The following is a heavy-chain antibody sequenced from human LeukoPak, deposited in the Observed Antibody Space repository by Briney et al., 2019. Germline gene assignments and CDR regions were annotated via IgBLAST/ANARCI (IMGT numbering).Heavy chain of an antibody. J-gene: IGHJ4*02. CDR1: GFTFSSYA. CDR3: ASGRVRGVTRGPFDY. CDR2: ISSNGGST. Sequence: GGSLRLSCAASGFTFSSYAMHWVRQAPGKGLEYVSAISSNGGSTYYANSVKGRFTISRDNSKNTLYLQMGSLRAEDMAVYYCASGRVRGVTRGPFDYWGQGTLVTVSS. D-gene: IGHD3-10*01. V-gene: IGHV3-64*01.